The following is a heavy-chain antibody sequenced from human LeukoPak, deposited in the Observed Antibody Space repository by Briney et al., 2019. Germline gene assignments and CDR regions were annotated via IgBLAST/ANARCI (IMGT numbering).Heavy chain of an antibody. CDR2: INHSGST. Sequence: SETLSLTCTVSGGSISSSGYYWSWIRQPPGKGLEWIGEINHSGSTNYNPSLKSRVTISVDTSKNQFSLKLSSVTAADTAVYYCARDRSSVLGYYYYYYMDVWGKGTTVTVSS. D-gene: IGHD3-16*01. J-gene: IGHJ6*03. CDR1: GGSISSSGYY. V-gene: IGHV4-39*07. CDR3: ARDRSSVLGYYYYYYMDV.